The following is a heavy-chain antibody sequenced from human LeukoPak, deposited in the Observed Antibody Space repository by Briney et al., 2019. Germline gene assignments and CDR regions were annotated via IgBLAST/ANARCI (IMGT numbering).Heavy chain of an antibody. Sequence: GGSLRLSCAASGFTVSSNYMTWVRQAPGKGLEWVGRIKSQSDGGTTDYAAPVKGRFTISRDDSKNTLYLQMNSLRTEDTAVYYCPARSVEMATISNYWGQGTLVTVSS. J-gene: IGHJ4*02. V-gene: IGHV3-15*01. D-gene: IGHD5-24*01. CDR3: PARSVEMATISNY. CDR2: IKSQSDGGTT. CDR1: GFTVSSNY.